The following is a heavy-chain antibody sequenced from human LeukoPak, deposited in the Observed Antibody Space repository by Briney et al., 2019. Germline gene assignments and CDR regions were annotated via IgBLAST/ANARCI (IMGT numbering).Heavy chain of an antibody. CDR2: IKQDGSEK. D-gene: IGHD4-17*01. J-gene: IGHJ4*02. CDR3: AKRGTVTTFGHCDY. V-gene: IGHV3-7*03. CDR1: GFTFSMFW. Sequence: QPGGSLRLSCAASGFTFSMFWMNWVRQAPGKGLEWVANIKQDGSEKYYVDSVKGRFTISRDNSKNTLYLQMNSLRAEDTAVYYCAKRGTVTTFGHCDYWGQGTLVTVSS.